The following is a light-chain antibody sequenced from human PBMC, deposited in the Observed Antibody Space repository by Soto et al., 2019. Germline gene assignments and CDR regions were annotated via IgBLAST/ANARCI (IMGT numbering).Light chain of an antibody. CDR1: TGAVTGTHY. J-gene: IGLJ3*02. CDR2: STG. CDR3: QLYYGATRV. Sequence: TVVTQEPSLTVSLGGTVTLTCSSSTGAVTGTHYANWFQQKPGQPPRSLIYSTGNKYSWTPARFSGSLLGGSAALTLSDVQPEDEADYYCQLYYGATRVFGGGTKVTVL. V-gene: IGLV7-43*01.